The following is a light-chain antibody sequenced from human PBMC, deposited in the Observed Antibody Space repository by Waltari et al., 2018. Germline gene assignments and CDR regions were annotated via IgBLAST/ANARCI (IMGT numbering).Light chain of an antibody. Sequence: AIQMTQSPPSLSGSVGYRVTITCRASQGIRNDVCWYQQKPGQTPQLLIFGAFNLQRGVPSRFSGSGYGTDFTLSISGLQPEDFATYYCLQDHNYPRTFGQGTKVEI. CDR2: GAF. J-gene: IGKJ1*01. CDR1: QGIRND. CDR3: LQDHNYPRT. V-gene: IGKV1-6*01.